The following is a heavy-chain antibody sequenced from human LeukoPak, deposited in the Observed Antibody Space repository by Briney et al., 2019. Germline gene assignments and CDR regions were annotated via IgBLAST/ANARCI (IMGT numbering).Heavy chain of an antibody. J-gene: IGHJ5*02. CDR2: ISGSGGST. D-gene: IGHD1-26*01. CDR3: ARGFGIVGATEYWFDP. V-gene: IGHV3-23*01. Sequence: PGGSLRLSCAASGFTFSSYAMSWVRQAPGKGLEWVSAISGSGGSTYYADSVKGRFTISRDNSKNTLYLQMNSLRAEDTAVYYCARGFGIVGATEYWFDPWGQGTLVTVSS. CDR1: GFTFSSYA.